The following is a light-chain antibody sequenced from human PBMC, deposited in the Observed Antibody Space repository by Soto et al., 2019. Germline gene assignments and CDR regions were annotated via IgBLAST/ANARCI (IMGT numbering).Light chain of an antibody. CDR2: LNSDGSH. CDR1: SGHSSYA. CDR3: QTWGTGPWV. Sequence: QAVVTQSPSASASLGASVKLTCTLSSGHSSYAIAWHQQQPEKGPRYLMKLNSDGSHSKGDGIPDRFSGSSSGAERYLTISSLQSGDEADYYCQTWGTGPWVFGGGTKVTVL. V-gene: IGLV4-69*01. J-gene: IGLJ3*02.